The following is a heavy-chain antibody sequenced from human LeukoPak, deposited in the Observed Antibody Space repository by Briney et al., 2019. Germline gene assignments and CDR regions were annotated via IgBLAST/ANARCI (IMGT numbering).Heavy chain of an antibody. CDR2: IYYSGST. Sequence: SETLSLTCTVSGGSISSYYWSWIRQPPGKGVEWIGYIYYSGSTNYNPSLKSRVTISVDTSKNQFSLKLSSVTAADTAVYYCARHDSSGYPILGGYYFDYWGQGTLVTVSS. CDR1: GGSISSYY. CDR3: ARHDSSGYPILGGYYFDY. V-gene: IGHV4-59*08. J-gene: IGHJ4*02. D-gene: IGHD3-22*01.